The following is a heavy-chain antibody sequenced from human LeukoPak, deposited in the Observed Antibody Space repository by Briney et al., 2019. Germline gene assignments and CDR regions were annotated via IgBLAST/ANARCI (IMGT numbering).Heavy chain of an antibody. CDR1: GFDFSNSF. D-gene: IGHD2-15*01. J-gene: IGHJ4*02. Sequence: GGSLRLSCTASGFDFSNSFMSWIRQAPGKGLEWISYISSRSTTIYYADSVKGRFTISRDNGKNTVYLQMNNLRVDDTAVFYCGKGSLAVPATPLDFWGQATLVTVSS. V-gene: IGHV3-11*01. CDR2: ISSRSTTI. CDR3: GKGSLAVPATPLDF.